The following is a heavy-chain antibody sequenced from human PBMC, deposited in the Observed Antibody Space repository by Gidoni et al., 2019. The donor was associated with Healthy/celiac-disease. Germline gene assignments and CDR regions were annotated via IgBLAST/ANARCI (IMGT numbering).Heavy chain of an antibody. V-gene: IGHV4-59*01. J-gene: IGHJ3*02. Sequence: QVQLQESGPGLVKPSETLSLTCTVSGGSISSYYWSWIRQPPGKGLEWIGYIYYSGSTNYNPSLKSRVTISVDTSKNQFSLKLSSVTAADTAVYYCARDRWYFDIWGQGTMVTVSS. CDR3: ARDRWYFDI. CDR1: GGSISSYY. CDR2: IYYSGST. D-gene: IGHD2-15*01.